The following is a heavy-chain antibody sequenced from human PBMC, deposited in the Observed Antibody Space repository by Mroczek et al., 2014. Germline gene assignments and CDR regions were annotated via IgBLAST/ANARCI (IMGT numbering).Heavy chain of an antibody. V-gene: IGHV4-61*02. CDR3: ARGEGGSYWYYYGMDV. J-gene: IGHJ6*02. CDR1: GGSISSGSYY. CDR2: IYTSGST. Sequence: QVQLQESGPGLVKPSQTLSLTCTVSGGSISSGSYYWSWIRQPAGKGLEWIGRIYTSGSTNYNPSLKSRVTISVDTSKNQFSLKLSSVTAADTAVYYCARGEGGSYWYYYGMDVWGQGTTVTVSS. D-gene: IGHD1-26*01.